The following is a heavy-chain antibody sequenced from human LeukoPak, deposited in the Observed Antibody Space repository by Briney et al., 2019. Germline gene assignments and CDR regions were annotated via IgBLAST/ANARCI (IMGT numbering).Heavy chain of an antibody. CDR1: GFTFYDYA. J-gene: IGHJ4*02. CDR3: AKDKAYCSGGSCYTPRLFDY. Sequence: GRSLRLSCAASGFTFYDYAMHWVRQAPGKGLEWVSGISWNSGSIGYADSVKGRFTISRDNAKNPLYLQMNSLRAEDTALYYCAKDKAYCSGGSCYTPRLFDYWGQGTLVTVSS. V-gene: IGHV3-9*01. D-gene: IGHD2-15*01. CDR2: ISWNSGSI.